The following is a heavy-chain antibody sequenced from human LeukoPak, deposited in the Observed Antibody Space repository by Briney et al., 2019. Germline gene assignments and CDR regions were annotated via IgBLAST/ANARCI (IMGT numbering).Heavy chain of an antibody. CDR1: GGSIRSGDYS. J-gene: IGHJ6*02. CDR2: IHSTGNS. CDR3: EKDSHLDV. D-gene: IGHD2-15*01. Sequence: PSQTLSLTCTVSGGSIRSGDYSWNWIRQLPGKGLEWIGNIHSTGNSFCNPSLKSRVTISIDTSKNQFSLKLSSVTAADTAVYYCEKDSHLDVWGHGTTVTVSS. V-gene: IGHV4-30-2*03.